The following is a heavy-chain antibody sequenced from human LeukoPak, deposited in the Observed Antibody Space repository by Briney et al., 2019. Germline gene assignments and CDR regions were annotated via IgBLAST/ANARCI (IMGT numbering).Heavy chain of an antibody. D-gene: IGHD3-10*01. Sequence: SETLSLTCTVSGGSISSGGYYWSWIRQHPGKGLEWIGYIYYSGSTYYNPSLKGRVTISVDTSKNQFSLKLSSVTAADTAVYYCARDRAVTMVRGVTFWFDPWGQGTLVTVSS. V-gene: IGHV4-31*03. CDR2: IYYSGST. J-gene: IGHJ5*02. CDR3: ARDRAVTMVRGVTFWFDP. CDR1: GGSISSGGYY.